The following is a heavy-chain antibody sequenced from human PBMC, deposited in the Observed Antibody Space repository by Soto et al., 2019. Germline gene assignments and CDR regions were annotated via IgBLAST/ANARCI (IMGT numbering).Heavy chain of an antibody. CDR2: IIPIFGTA. CDR1: GGTFSSYA. CDR3: ARGGYRDGYNSNYYYYYGMDV. Sequence: SVKVSCKASGGTFSSYAISWVRQAPGQGLEWMGGIIPIFGTANYAQKFQGRVTITADESTSTAYMELSSLRSEDTAVYYCARGGYRDGYNSNYYYYYGMDVWGQGTMVTVSS. J-gene: IGHJ6*02. V-gene: IGHV1-69*13. D-gene: IGHD5-12*01.